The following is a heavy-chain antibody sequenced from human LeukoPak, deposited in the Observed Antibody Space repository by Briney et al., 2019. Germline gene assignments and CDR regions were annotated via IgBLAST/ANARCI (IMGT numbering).Heavy chain of an antibody. CDR2: ISYDGSNK. J-gene: IGHJ4*02. V-gene: IGHV3-30-3*01. CDR3: TRDPGRCTSTSCYPDY. Sequence: AGGSLRLSCAASRFTFSSYAMHWVRQAPGKGLEWVAAISYDGSNKYYADSVKGKGRFTISRDNSKNTLYLQMNSLRAEDTAVYYCTRDPGRCTSTSCYPDYWGQGTLVTVSS. CDR1: RFTFSSYA. D-gene: IGHD2-2*01.